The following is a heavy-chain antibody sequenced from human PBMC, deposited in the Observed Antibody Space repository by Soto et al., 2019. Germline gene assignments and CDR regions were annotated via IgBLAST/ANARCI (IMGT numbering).Heavy chain of an antibody. D-gene: IGHD6-13*01. CDR2: IYYSGST. CDR3: ARSSSWGHDAFDI. CDR1: GGSISSYY. Sequence: SETLSLTCTVSGGSISSYYWSWIRQPPGKGLEWIGYIYYSGSTNYNPSLKSRVTISVDTSKNQFSLKLSSVTAADTAVYYCARSSSWGHDAFDIWGQGTMVTVSS. J-gene: IGHJ3*02. V-gene: IGHV4-59*01.